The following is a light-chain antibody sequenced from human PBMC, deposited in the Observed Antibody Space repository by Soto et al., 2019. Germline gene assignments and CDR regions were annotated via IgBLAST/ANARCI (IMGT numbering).Light chain of an antibody. CDR3: QKYNSYSWT. CDR1: QSISSW. CDR2: DAS. V-gene: IGKV1-5*01. Sequence: DIQMTQSPSTLSASVGDRVTITCRASQSISSWLAWYQQKPGKAPQLLIYDASSLESGVPSRFSGSGSGTDVTLTISSLQPDDFATYYCQKYNSYSWTFGQGTKVEIK. J-gene: IGKJ1*01.